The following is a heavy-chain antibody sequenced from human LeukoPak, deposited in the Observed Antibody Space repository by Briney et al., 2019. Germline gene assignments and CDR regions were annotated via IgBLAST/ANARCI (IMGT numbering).Heavy chain of an antibody. CDR1: GGSISSYY. D-gene: IGHD1-26*01. Sequence: PSETLSLTCHVSGGSISSYYWSWIRQAAGKGLEWIGRLHTSGSTTYNPSLKSRVTISLDRSKNQFSLKLRSVTAADTAVYFCAKDTWVLRHYAFDVWGQGKMVIVSS. CDR3: AKDTWVLRHYAFDV. V-gene: IGHV4-4*07. J-gene: IGHJ3*01. CDR2: LHTSGST.